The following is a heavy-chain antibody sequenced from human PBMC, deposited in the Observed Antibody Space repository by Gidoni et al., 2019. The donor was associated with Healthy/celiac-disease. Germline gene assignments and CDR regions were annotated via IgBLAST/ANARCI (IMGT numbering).Heavy chain of an antibody. Sequence: QVQLVESGGGVVQPGRSLRLSCAASGVTFSSYAMHWVRQAPGKGRDGVAVISYDGSNKCYTDSVKGRFTISRDNSKNTLYLQMNSLRAEDTAVYYCARLGSYWGQGTLVTVSS. CDR3: ARLGSY. J-gene: IGHJ4*02. CDR2: ISYDGSNK. CDR1: GVTFSSYA. V-gene: IGHV3-30-3*01.